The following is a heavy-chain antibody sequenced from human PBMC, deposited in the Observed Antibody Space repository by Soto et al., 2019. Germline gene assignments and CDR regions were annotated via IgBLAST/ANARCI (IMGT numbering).Heavy chain of an antibody. D-gene: IGHD2-2*02. J-gene: IGHJ4*02. V-gene: IGHV1-18*04. CDR2: ISAYNGNT. Sequence: ASVKVSCKASGYTFTSYGISWVRQAPGQRLEWMGWISAYNGNTNYAQKLQGRVTMTTDTSTSTAYMELRSLRSDDTAVYYCAVTQYCSSTSCYKDFDYWGQGTLVTVSS. CDR3: AVTQYCSSTSCYKDFDY. CDR1: GYTFTSYG.